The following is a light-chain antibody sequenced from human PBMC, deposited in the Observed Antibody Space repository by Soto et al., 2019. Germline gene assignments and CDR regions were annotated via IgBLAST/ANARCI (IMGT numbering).Light chain of an antibody. CDR2: EGS. Sequence: QSALTKPASVSGSPGQSITISCTGTSSDVGGYTYVSWYQQHPGKAPKLMIYEGSNRPSGVSNRFSGSKSGNTASLTISGLQAEDEADYYCSSYTSSSTLVFGTGTKLTVL. V-gene: IGLV2-14*01. J-gene: IGLJ1*01. CDR1: SSDVGGYTY. CDR3: SSYTSSSTLV.